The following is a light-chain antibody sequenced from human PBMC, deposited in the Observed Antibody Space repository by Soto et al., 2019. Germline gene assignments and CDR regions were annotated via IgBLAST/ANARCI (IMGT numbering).Light chain of an antibody. J-gene: IGLJ2*01. V-gene: IGLV1-44*01. CDR3: AAWDDSLNVVV. Sequence: QSVLTQPPSASGTPGQRVTISCSGSSSNIGSNTVNWYQQLPGTAPKLLIYSSNQRPSGVPDRFSGSKSGTSASLAISELQSEDEADYYCAAWDDSLNVVVFGGGTKLTVL. CDR1: SSNIGSNT. CDR2: SSN.